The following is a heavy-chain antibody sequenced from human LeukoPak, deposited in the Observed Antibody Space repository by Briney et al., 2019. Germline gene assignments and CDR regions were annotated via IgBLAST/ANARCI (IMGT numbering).Heavy chain of an antibody. D-gene: IGHD1-1*01. V-gene: IGHV3-23*01. J-gene: IGHJ6*03. CDR2: ISGSGGST. CDR3: AKDGYDYYYYYMDV. Sequence: GGSLRLSCAASGFTFSSYAMSWVRQAPGKGLEWVSAISGSGGSTYYADSVKGRFTISRDNSKNTLYLQMNNLRAEDTAVYYCAKDGYDYYYYYMDVWGKGTTVTVSS. CDR1: GFTFSSYA.